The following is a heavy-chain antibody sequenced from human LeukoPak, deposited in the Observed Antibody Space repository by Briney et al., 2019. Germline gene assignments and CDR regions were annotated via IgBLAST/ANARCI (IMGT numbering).Heavy chain of an antibody. J-gene: IGHJ6*03. CDR2: IYSGGST. D-gene: IGHD5-18*01. V-gene: IGHV3-53*01. CDR1: GFTFSSHS. CDR3: ARALQGYSYGYYYYYMDV. Sequence: GGSLRLSCAASGFTFSSHSMNWVRQAPGKGLEWVSVIYSGGSTYYADSVKGRFTISRDNSKNTLYLQMNSLRAEDTAVYYCARALQGYSYGYYYYYMDVWGKGTTVTISS.